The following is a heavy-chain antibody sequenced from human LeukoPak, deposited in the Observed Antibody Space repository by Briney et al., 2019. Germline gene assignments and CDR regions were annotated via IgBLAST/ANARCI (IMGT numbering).Heavy chain of an antibody. CDR1: GFTFSSYA. D-gene: IGHD3-22*01. CDR3: AKLPATYDSSGYYLPHFDY. Sequence: GGSLRLSCAASGFTFSSYAMSWVRQAPGKELEWVSAISGSGGSTYYADSVKGRFTISRDNSKNTLYLQMNSLRAEDTAVYYCAKLPATYDSSGYYLPHFDYWGQGTLVTVSS. V-gene: IGHV3-23*01. CDR2: ISGSGGST. J-gene: IGHJ4*02.